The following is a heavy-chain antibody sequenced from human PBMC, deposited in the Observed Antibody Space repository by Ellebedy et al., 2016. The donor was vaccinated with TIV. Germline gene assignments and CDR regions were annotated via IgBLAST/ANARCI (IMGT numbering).Heavy chain of an antibody. CDR1: GFTFSGSA. V-gene: IGHV3-73*01. Sequence: GGSLRLXXAASGFTFSGSAMHWVRQASGKGLEWVGRIRSKANSYATAYAASVKGRFTISRDDSKNTAYLQMNSLRAEDTAVYYCARDRSAVWGQGTLVTVSS. CDR2: IRSKANSYAT. CDR3: ARDRSAV. D-gene: IGHD6-19*01. J-gene: IGHJ4*02.